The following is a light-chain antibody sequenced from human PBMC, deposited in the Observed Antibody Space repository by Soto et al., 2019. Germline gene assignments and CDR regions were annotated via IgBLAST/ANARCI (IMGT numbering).Light chain of an antibody. CDR1: QVIGSRY. CDR3: QQTYTTPTST. Sequence: EIVMTQSPGTLSLSPGERATISCRASQVIGSRYLAWYHQKSGQAPRLLIYGTSSRATGIPDRFSGSGSGTDFTLTISSLQPEDFGTYYCQQTYTTPTSTFGQGTKLEI. V-gene: IGKV3-20*01. J-gene: IGKJ2*01. CDR2: GTS.